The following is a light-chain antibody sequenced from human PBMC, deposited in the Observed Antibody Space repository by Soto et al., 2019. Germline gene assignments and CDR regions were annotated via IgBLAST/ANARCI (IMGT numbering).Light chain of an antibody. J-gene: IGKJ4*01. CDR1: QNVNSN. V-gene: IGKV3-15*01. CDR3: QPYNDWPLT. CDR2: GES. Sequence: EIVMTQSPATLSVSPGERATLSCRASQNVNSNLAWYQQRPGQAPWLLIYGESTRATGAPARFSGSGSGTAFTLTISTPQSDDFAVYYCQPYNDWPLTFGGGTKVEIK.